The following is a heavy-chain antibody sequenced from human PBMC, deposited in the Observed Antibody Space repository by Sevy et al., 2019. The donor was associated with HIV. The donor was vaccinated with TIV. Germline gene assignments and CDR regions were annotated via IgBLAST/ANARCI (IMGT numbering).Heavy chain of an antibody. Sequence: ASVKVSCKASGDTFSRSAISWMRQAPGQGLEWMGGIIPIFGTTNYARNFQGRLTITADESTSAAYMELSSLTSEDSAVYYCARLGAAGLAGWFDPWGQGTLVTVSS. J-gene: IGHJ5*02. D-gene: IGHD6-13*01. CDR2: IIPIFGTT. V-gene: IGHV1-69*13. CDR1: GDTFSRSA. CDR3: ARLGAAGLAGWFDP.